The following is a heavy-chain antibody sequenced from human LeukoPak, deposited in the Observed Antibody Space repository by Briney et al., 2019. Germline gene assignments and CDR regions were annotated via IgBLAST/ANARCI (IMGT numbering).Heavy chain of an antibody. Sequence: GGSLRLSCAASGFTFSSYGMSWVRQAPGKGLEWVSAISGSGGSTYYADSAKGRFTISRDNAKNSLYLQMNSLRAEDTAVYYCARDLNYDSSGYPRANYYFDYWGQGTLVTVSS. V-gene: IGHV3-23*01. CDR1: GFTFSSYG. D-gene: IGHD3-22*01. CDR2: ISGSGGST. CDR3: ARDLNYDSSGYPRANYYFDY. J-gene: IGHJ4*02.